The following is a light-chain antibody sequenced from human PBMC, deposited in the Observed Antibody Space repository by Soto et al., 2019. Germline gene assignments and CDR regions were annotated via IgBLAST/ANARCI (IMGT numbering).Light chain of an antibody. CDR1: QSVSSY. Sequence: EIVLTQSPATLSLSPGERATLSCRASQSVSSYLAWYQQKPGQAPRLLIYDASNRATGIPARFSGSGSGTDFTLTISSLEPEDFAVYYCQQRSNWPPMYTFGQGTKPEIK. CDR2: DAS. CDR3: QQRSNWPPMYT. J-gene: IGKJ2*01. V-gene: IGKV3-11*01.